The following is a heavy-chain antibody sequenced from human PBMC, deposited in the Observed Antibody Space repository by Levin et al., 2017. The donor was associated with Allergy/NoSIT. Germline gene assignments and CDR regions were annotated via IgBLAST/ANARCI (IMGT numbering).Heavy chain of an antibody. CDR2: ISYDGSNK. V-gene: IGHV3-30*18. J-gene: IGHJ4*02. CDR1: GFTFSSYG. CDR3: AKDLDYYDSSLDY. Sequence: GSLRLSCAASGFTFSSYGMHWVRQAPGKGLEWVAVISYDGSNKYYADSVKGRFTISRDNSKNTLYLQMNSLRAEDTAVYYCAKDLDYYDSSLDYWGQGTLVTVSS. D-gene: IGHD3-22*01.